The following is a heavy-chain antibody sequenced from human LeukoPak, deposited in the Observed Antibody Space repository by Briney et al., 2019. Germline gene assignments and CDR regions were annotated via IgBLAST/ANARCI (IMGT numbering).Heavy chain of an antibody. V-gene: IGHV4-59*01. D-gene: IGHD3-22*01. CDR3: ARVTYYYDSSGRTNWFDP. CDR2: IYYSGST. J-gene: IGHJ5*02. Sequence: SETLSLTCTVSGGSISSYYWSWIRQPPGKELEWIGYIYYSGSTNYNPSLKSRVTISVDTSKNQFSLKLSSVTAADTAVYYCARVTYYYDSSGRTNWFDPWGQGTLVTVSS. CDR1: GGSISSYY.